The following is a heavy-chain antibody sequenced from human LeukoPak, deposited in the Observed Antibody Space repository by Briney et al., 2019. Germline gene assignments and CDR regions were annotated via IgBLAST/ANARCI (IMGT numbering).Heavy chain of an antibody. CDR2: IKEDGSET. CDR3: ARDVGRFCTRGSCFSDA. J-gene: IGHJ5*02. V-gene: IGHV3-7*05. CDR1: RFQFNTYW. Sequence: PGGSLRLSCAGSRFQFNTYWISWILQATGKGLQWLRNIKEDGSETYYVGSMKGRLTISRDNAKNSSFLEMSSLGVEDTAVYYCARDVGRFCTRGSCFSDAWGQGTLVTVSS. D-gene: IGHD2-15*01.